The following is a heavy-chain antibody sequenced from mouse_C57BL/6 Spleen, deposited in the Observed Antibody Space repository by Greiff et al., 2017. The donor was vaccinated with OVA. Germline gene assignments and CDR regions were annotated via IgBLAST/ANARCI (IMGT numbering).Heavy chain of an antibody. CDR2: IDPENGDT. V-gene: IGHV14-4*01. D-gene: IGHD2-1*01. J-gene: IGHJ3*01. CDR1: GFNIKDDY. CDR3: TTSYYGNYEAY. Sequence: EVKLMESGAELVRPGASVKLSCTASGFNIKDDYMHWVKQRPEQGLEWIGWIDPENGDTEYASKFQGKATITADTSSNTAYLQLSSLTSEDTAVYYCTTSYYGNYEAYWGQGTLVTVSA.